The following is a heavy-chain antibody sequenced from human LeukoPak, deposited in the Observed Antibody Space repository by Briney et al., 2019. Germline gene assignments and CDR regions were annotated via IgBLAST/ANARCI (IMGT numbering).Heavy chain of an antibody. Sequence: PGRSLRLSCAASGFTFDDYAMHWVRQAPGKGLEWVSGISWNSGSIGYADSVKGRFTISRDNAKNSLYLQMNSLRAEDTALYYCAKAPGGSYYRVLWFDYWGQGTLVTVSS. CDR3: AKAPGGSYYRVLWFDY. CDR1: GFTFDDYA. J-gene: IGHJ4*02. D-gene: IGHD1-26*01. CDR2: ISWNSGSI. V-gene: IGHV3-9*01.